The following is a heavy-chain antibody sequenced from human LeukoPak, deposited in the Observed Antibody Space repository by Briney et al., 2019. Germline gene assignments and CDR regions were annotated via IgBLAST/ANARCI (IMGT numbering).Heavy chain of an antibody. CDR2: ISWNSGSI. V-gene: IGHV3-9*01. CDR3: AKDKLVRGVIITALDY. J-gene: IGHJ4*02. Sequence: GGSLRLSCAASGFTFDDYAMHWVRQAPGKGLEWVSGISWNSGSIGYADSVKGRFTISRDNAKNSLYLQMNSLRAEDTALYYCAKDKLVRGVIITALDYWGQGTLVTVSS. CDR1: GFTFDDYA. D-gene: IGHD3-10*01.